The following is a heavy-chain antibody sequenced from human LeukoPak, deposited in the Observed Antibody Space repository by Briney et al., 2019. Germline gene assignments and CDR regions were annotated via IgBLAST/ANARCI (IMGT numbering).Heavy chain of an antibody. CDR3: AKDRPPYSSGWFFDY. D-gene: IGHD6-19*01. V-gene: IGHV3-30*18. Sequence: GGSLRLSCAASGFTFSSYGMHWVRQAPGKGLEWGAVISYDGSNKYYADSVEGRFTISRDNSKNTLYLQMNSLRAEDTAVYYCAKDRPPYSSGWFFDYWGQGTLVTVSS. CDR2: ISYDGSNK. CDR1: GFTFSSYG. J-gene: IGHJ4*02.